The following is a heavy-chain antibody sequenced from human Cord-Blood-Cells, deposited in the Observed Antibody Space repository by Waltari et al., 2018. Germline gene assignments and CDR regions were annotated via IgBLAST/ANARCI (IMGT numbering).Heavy chain of an antibody. D-gene: IGHD5-18*01. CDR2: IIPIFGTA. CDR1: GGTFRSHA. Sequence: QVQLVQSGAEVKTRRSSVKVSCKASGGTFRSHAIGWVRQAPGQGLEWMGGIIPIFGTANYAQKFQGRVTITADESTSTAYMELSSLRSEDTAVYYCARGRGYSYGYNWFDPWGQGTLVTVSS. CDR3: ARGRGYSYGYNWFDP. J-gene: IGHJ5*02. V-gene: IGHV1-69*01.